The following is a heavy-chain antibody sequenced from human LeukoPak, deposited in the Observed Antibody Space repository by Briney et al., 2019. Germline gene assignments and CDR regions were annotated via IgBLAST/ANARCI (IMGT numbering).Heavy chain of an antibody. V-gene: IGHV3-30*03. CDR3: TTKVTRGNSGDDYDD. CDR1: GVTFRSYG. Sequence: GRSLRLSCAASGVTFRSYGMHWVRQAPGKGLEWVALISSDGNDKLYGDSVRGRFTISRDDSKSTLYLQMNSLRGEDTAVYYCTTKVTRGNSGDDYDDWGQGTLVTVSS. J-gene: IGHJ4*02. D-gene: IGHD5-12*01. CDR2: ISSDGNDK.